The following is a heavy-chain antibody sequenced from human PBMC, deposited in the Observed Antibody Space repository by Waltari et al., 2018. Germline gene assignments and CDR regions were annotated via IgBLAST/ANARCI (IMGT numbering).Heavy chain of an antibody. CDR3: ARVTNSGSHWAFDI. CDR2: IYTTGST. CDR1: GGSVSSGSYY. J-gene: IGHJ3*02. D-gene: IGHD1-26*01. Sequence: QVQLQESGPGLVKPSQTLSLTCTVSGGSVSSGSYYWSWIRQPAGRGLEWIGRIYTTGSTKYNPSLKSRVTISVDTSKNQFSLKLSSVTAADTAVYYCARVTNSGSHWAFDIWGQGTMVTVSS. V-gene: IGHV4-61*02.